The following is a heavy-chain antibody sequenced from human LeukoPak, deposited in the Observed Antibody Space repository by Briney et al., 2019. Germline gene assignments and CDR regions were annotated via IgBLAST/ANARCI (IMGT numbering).Heavy chain of an antibody. CDR1: GFTFNNYN. CDR3: ATIYGDYGY. V-gene: IGHV3-48*01. Sequence: PGGSLRLSCAASGFTFNNYNMNWVRQAPGRGLEWVSYISSSSSAMYYADPVKGRFAISRDNVKNSLFLQMNSLRAEDTAVYYCATIYGDYGYWGQGTLVTVSS. D-gene: IGHD4-17*01. CDR2: ISSSSSAM. J-gene: IGHJ4*02.